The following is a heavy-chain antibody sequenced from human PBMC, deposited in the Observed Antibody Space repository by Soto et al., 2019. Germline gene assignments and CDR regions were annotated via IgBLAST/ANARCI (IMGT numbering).Heavy chain of an antibody. D-gene: IGHD6-13*01. CDR3: ARAAQQLVGGYYYGMDV. Sequence: SETLSLTCTISGGSVSSGSYYWSWIRQPPGKGLEWIGYIYYSGSTNYNPSLKSRATISVDTSKNQFSLKLSSVTAADTAVYYCARAAQQLVGGYYYGMDVWGQGTTVTVSS. V-gene: IGHV4-61*01. J-gene: IGHJ6*02. CDR1: GGSVSSGSYY. CDR2: IYYSGST.